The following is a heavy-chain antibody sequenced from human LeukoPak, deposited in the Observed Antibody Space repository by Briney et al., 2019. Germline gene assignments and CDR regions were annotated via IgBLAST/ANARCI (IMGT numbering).Heavy chain of an antibody. CDR1: GDSVSGNSAA. J-gene: IGHJ2*01. CDR3: AREKGPNWRSWYFDL. D-gene: IGHD1-20*01. V-gene: IGHV6-1*01. Sequence: SQTLSLTCAISGDSVSGNSAAWNWIRQSPSRGLEWLGSTYYRSKWYNDYAVSVKSRIIINPDTSKNQFSLQLNSVTPEDTAVYYCAREKGPNWRSWYFDLWGRGTLVTVSS. CDR2: TYYRSKWYN.